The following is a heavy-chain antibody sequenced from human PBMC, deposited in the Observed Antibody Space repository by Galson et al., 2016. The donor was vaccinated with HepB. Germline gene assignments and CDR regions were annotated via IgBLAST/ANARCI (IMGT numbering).Heavy chain of an antibody. CDR2: IYWDDHK. CDR1: GVSLTTSGVG. CDR3: VRRNDYFTNAYYFDY. V-gene: IGHV2-5*02. Sequence: PALVQPTQTLTLTCTFSGVSLTTSGVGVGWIRQPPGKALEWLALIYWDDHKDYSPSLKSRLSITKDTSKNQVVLTMTNMAPVDTATYYCVRRNDYFTNAYYFDYWGQGTLVTVSS. D-gene: IGHD2-8*01. J-gene: IGHJ4*02.